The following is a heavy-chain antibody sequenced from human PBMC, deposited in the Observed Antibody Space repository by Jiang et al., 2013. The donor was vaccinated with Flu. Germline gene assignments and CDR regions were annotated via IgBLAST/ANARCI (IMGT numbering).Heavy chain of an antibody. CDR3: TSHDDFGS. CDR2: IYPGDSDT. Sequence: GAEVKKPGESLKIPCKASGYSFTTYWIGWVRQTPGKGLEWMGIIYPGDSDTRYSPSFQGQVTISVDKSISTAYLQWGSLRASDTAMYYCTSHDDFGSWGQGTLVTVSS. V-gene: IGHV5-51*01. J-gene: IGHJ4*02. CDR1: GYSFTTYW.